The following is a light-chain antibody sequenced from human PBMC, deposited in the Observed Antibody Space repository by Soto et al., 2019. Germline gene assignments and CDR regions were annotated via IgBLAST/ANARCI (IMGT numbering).Light chain of an antibody. V-gene: IGKV1-39*01. CDR2: AAS. CDR3: QQSYSATWT. Sequence: DIPMTQSPSSLSASVGDRVTITCRASQGISTNLNWYLQKPGEAPKLLIYAASSLQSGVPSRFSGSGSETDFPLTISSLQPEYFATYSCQQSYSATWTFGQGTKVEIQ. CDR1: QGISTN. J-gene: IGKJ1*01.